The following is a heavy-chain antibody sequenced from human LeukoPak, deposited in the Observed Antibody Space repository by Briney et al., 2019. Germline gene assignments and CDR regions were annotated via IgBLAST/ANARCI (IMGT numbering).Heavy chain of an antibody. CDR1: GYSFNTYW. CDR2: IYPGDSDT. CDR3: ARQKQLVSYAFDI. J-gene: IGHJ3*02. Sequence: GESLKISCKGSGYSFNTYWIGWVRQLPGKGLEWMGIIYPGDSDTKYSPSFQGQVTISADKSISTAYLQWSSLKASDTAMYYCARQKQLVSYAFDIWGQGTMVTVSS. V-gene: IGHV5-51*01. D-gene: IGHD6-13*01.